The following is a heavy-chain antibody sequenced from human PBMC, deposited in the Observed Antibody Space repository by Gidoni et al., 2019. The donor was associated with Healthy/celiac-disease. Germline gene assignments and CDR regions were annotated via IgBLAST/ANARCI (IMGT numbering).Heavy chain of an antibody. D-gene: IGHD3-10*01. Sequence: QVQLVESGGGVVQPGRSLRLSCAASGFTFSSYGMHWVRQAPGKGLEWVAVIWYDGSNKYYADSVKGRFTISRDNSKNTLYLQMNSLRAEDTAVYYCARDSWSVRGAAYGMDVWGQGTTVTVSS. CDR3: ARDSWSVRGAAYGMDV. CDR1: GFTFSSYG. V-gene: IGHV3-33*01. CDR2: IWYDGSNK. J-gene: IGHJ6*02.